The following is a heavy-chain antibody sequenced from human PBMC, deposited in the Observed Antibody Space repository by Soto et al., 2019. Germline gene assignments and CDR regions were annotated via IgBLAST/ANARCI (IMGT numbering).Heavy chain of an antibody. J-gene: IGHJ4*02. V-gene: IGHV4-30-2*01. CDR1: GGSISSGGYS. CDR3: ARELGMVRGVDQGFDY. D-gene: IGHD3-10*01. CDR2: IYHSGST. Sequence: SETLSLTCAVSGGSISSGGYSWSWIRQPPGKGLEWIGYIYHSGSTYYNPSLKSRVTISVDKSKNQFSLKLSSVTAADTAVYYCARELGMVRGVDQGFDYWGQGTLVTVSS.